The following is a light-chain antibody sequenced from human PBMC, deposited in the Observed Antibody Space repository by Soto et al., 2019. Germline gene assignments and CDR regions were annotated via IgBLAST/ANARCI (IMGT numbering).Light chain of an antibody. J-gene: IGKJ1*01. CDR3: QQYGSSRWT. CDR1: QSLANSF. CDR2: GAS. V-gene: IGKV3-20*01. Sequence: EIVLMQSPGPLSLSPGERATLSCRASQSLANSFIAWYQQKPGQAPRLLIYGASSRATGIPDRFSGSGSGTDFTLTISRLEPEDVAVYYCQQYGSSRWTFGQGTKVDIK.